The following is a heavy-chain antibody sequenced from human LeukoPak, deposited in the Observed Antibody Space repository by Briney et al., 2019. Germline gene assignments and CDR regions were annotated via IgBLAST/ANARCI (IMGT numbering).Heavy chain of an antibody. Sequence: GGSLRLSCTASGFTFSNFWMGWVRQAPGKGLEWVANIKQDGSEKYCVDSVKGRFTISRDNAKNSLYLQMNTLRAEDTAVYYCARPRWLLFDFDYWGQGTLVTVSS. CDR3: ARPRWLLFDFDY. D-gene: IGHD3-3*01. CDR1: GFTFSNFW. J-gene: IGHJ4*02. V-gene: IGHV3-7*03. CDR2: IKQDGSEK.